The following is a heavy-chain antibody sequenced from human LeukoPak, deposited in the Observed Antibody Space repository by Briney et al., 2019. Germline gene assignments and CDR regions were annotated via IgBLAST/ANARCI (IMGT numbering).Heavy chain of an antibody. J-gene: IGHJ4*02. D-gene: IGHD5-12*01. CDR1: GFTSNYW. CDR2: ISGDGSTT. CDR3: TRGYSGYGNFDC. Sequence: KTGGSLRLSCAAIGFTSNYWMHWVRQAPGKGLVWVSRISGDGSTTFYADSVKGRFTISRDNSKNTLYLQMNSLRAEDTAVYYCTRGYSGYGNFDCWGQGTLVTVSS. V-gene: IGHV3-74*01.